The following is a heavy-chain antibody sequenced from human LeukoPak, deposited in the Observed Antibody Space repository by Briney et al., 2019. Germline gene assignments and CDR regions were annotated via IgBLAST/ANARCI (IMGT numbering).Heavy chain of an antibody. CDR3: ARDSSSSFYYYMDV. D-gene: IGHD6-6*01. Sequence: MSSQTLSLTCTVSGGSISSGGYYWSWIRQHPGKGLEWIGYIYYSGSTYHNPSLKSRVTISVDTSKNQFSLKLSSVTAADTAVYYCARDSSSSFYYYMDVWGKGTTVTVSS. J-gene: IGHJ6*03. CDR2: IYYSGST. V-gene: IGHV4-31*03. CDR1: GGSISSGGYY.